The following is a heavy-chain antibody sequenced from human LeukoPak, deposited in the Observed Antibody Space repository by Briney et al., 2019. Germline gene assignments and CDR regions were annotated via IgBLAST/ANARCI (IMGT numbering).Heavy chain of an antibody. J-gene: IGHJ4*02. Sequence: SETLSLTCTVSGGSISSYYWSWIRQPPGKGLEWIGNIYYSGSTNYNPSLKSRVTISVDTSKKQCSLKLSSVTAADTAVYYCARQSVSGSSLSYFDYWGQGTLVNVSS. D-gene: IGHD3-22*01. CDR1: GGSISSYY. CDR3: ARQSVSGSSLSYFDY. CDR2: IYYSGST. V-gene: IGHV4-59*01.